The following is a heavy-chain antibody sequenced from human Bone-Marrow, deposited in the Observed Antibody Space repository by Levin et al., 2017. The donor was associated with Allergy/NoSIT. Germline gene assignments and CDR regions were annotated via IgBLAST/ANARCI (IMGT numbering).Heavy chain of an antibody. Sequence: GASVKVSCAASGFTFNTRSMNWVRQAPGKGLEWVSSMNSDSTYIYYAESVRGRFTVSRDNDRNSMFLQMNSLRVEDTAIYYCARDDTSGYYYIQESYDFWGQGTLVTVSS. CDR2: MNSDSTYI. CDR3: ARDDTSGYYYIQESYDF. J-gene: IGHJ4*02. V-gene: IGHV3-21*01. D-gene: IGHD3-22*01. CDR1: GFTFNTRS.